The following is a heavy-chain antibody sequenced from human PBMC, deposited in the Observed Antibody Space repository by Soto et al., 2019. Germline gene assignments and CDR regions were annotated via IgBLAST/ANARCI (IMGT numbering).Heavy chain of an antibody. D-gene: IGHD1-26*01. CDR2: IRSNVDGGTI. CDR3: VIQPRWESTGGDF. CDR1: GITFSKAW. J-gene: IGHJ4*02. Sequence: GGSLRLSCAASGITFSKAWMTWVRQAPGQGLEWVGRIRSNVDGGTIDYGASVKGRFTISRDDSKDTVYLQMNSLKAEDTAVYCCVIQPRWESTGGDFWGQGTLVTVSS. V-gene: IGHV3-15*01.